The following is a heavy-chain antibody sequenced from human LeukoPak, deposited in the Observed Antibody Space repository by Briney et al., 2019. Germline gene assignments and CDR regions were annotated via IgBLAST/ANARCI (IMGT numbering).Heavy chain of an antibody. J-gene: IGHJ4*02. Sequence: PGGSLRLSCATSGFTFDDYAMHWVRQAPGKGLLWVSLISGDGGWTYYADSLKGRFTISRDNSKNSLYLQMNSLTTEDTALYYCAKDGGGGHSSTYFFDNWGQGTLVTVSS. CDR2: ISGDGGWT. V-gene: IGHV3-43*02. CDR1: GFTFDDYA. CDR3: AKDGGGGHSSTYFFDN. D-gene: IGHD2-21*01.